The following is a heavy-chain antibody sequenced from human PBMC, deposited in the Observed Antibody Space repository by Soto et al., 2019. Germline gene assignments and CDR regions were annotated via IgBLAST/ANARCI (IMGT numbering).Heavy chain of an antibody. Sequence: PGGSLTLSCAASGFTFSNAWISWVRQAPGKGLEWVGRIKSKTDGGTTDYAAPVKGRFTIARDDSKNTLYLQMNSLKTEDTAVYYCTTDGPRGPFDYWGQGTLVTVSS. CDR1: GFTFSNAW. D-gene: IGHD2-15*01. CDR3: TTDGPRGPFDY. V-gene: IGHV3-15*01. J-gene: IGHJ4*02. CDR2: IKSKTDGGTT.